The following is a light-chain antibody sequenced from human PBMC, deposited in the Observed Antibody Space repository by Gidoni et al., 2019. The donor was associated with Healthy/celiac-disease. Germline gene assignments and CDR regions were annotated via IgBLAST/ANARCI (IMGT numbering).Light chain of an antibody. CDR1: QSVLYSSNNKNY. V-gene: IGKV4-1*01. CDR3: QQYYSTLEIN. Sequence: DIVMTQSPDSLALSLGEMATINCKSSQSVLYSSNNKNYVAWDQQKPGQPPKLLIYWASTRESGVPDRFSGSGSGTDFTLTISSLQAEDVAVYYCQQYYSTLEINLGGGKKVEIK. CDR2: WAS. J-gene: IGKJ4*01.